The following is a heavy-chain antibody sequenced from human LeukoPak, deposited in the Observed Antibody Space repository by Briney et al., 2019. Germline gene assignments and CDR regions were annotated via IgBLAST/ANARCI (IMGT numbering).Heavy chain of an antibody. D-gene: IGHD4-17*01. CDR2: IIPILGIA. Sequence: SVKVSCKASGGTFSSYAISWVRQAPGQGLEWMGRIIPILGIANYAQKFQGRVTITADKSTSTAYMELSSLRSEDTAVCYCARDDPDDYGDYGYFDYWGQGTLVTVSS. V-gene: IGHV1-69*10. CDR3: ARDDPDDYGDYGYFDY. J-gene: IGHJ4*02. CDR1: GGTFSSYA.